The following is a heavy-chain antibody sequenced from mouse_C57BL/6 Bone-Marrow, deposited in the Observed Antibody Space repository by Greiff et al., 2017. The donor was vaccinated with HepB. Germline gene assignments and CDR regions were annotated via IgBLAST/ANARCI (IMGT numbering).Heavy chain of an antibody. D-gene: IGHD1-1*01. V-gene: IGHV7-4*01. CDR3: VKAVSSGSSYTWFAY. CDR2: IRNKANGYTT. J-gene: IGHJ3*01. Sequence: EVKLMESGGGLVQPGASLRLSCAASGFTFNDYQMSWVRQAPGKAPEWLALIRNKANGYTTEYTASVKGRFTISRDNSQNIRYLQMNTLRAEDSATYYCVKAVSSGSSYTWFAYWGQGTLVTVSA. CDR1: GFTFNDYQ.